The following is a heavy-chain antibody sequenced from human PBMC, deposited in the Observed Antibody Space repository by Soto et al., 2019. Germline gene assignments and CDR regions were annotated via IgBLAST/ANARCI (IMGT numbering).Heavy chain of an antibody. CDR2: IYYSGST. CDR3: ARVLWFGELTSGWFDP. CDR1: GGSISSGGYY. D-gene: IGHD3-10*01. V-gene: IGHV4-31*03. J-gene: IGHJ5*02. Sequence: QVQLQESGPGLVKPSQTLSLTCTVSGGSISSGGYYWSWIRQHPGKGLEWIGYIYYSGSTYYNPPFKSRVTISVDPSKNQFPLKLSSVPAADTAVYYCARVLWFGELTSGWFDPWGQGTLVTVSS.